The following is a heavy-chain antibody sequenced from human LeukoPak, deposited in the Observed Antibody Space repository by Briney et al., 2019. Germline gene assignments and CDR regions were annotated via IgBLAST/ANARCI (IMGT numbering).Heavy chain of an antibody. J-gene: IGHJ4*02. D-gene: IGHD6-19*01. CDR3: ARKSGWILDY. CDR1: GGFISTSNW. CDR2: IYHSGST. Sequence: DPSGTLSLTCRVSGGFISTSNWWSWVRQSPGKGLEWIGEIYHSGSTNYNPSHKSRVTISVDKSKNQFSLRLNSVTGADTAVYYCARKSGWILDYWGQGTLVAVSP. V-gene: IGHV4-4*02.